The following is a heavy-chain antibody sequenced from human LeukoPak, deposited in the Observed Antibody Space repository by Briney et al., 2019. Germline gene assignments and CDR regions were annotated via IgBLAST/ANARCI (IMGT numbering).Heavy chain of an antibody. D-gene: IGHD6-13*01. CDR3: ARLYLPYTSAWYGSAFDI. J-gene: IGHJ3*02. CDR2: LYPGDSDT. V-gene: IGHV5-51*01. Sequence: GESLQISCKSSGYSFTSYWIAWVRQMPGKGLEWMGILYPGDSDTIYCPSFQGQVTITADRSITTPYLQWSSLKASDTAMYYCARLYLPYTSAWYGSAFDIWGQGTMVTVSS. CDR1: GYSFTSYW.